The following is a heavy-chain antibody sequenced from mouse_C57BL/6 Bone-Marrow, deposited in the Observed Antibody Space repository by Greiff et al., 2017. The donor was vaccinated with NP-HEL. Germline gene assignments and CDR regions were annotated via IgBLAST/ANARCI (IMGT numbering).Heavy chain of an antibody. Sequence: QVKLQQPGAELVKPGASVKLSCKASGYTFTSYWMQWVKQRPGQGLEWIGEIDPSDSYTNYTQKFKGQATLTVDTSASTAYMQLSSLTSEDSAVYYCARSKAYYGSSPWFAYWGQGTLVTVSA. CDR2: IDPSDSYT. CDR3: ARSKAYYGSSPWFAY. J-gene: IGHJ3*01. CDR1: GYTFTSYW. V-gene: IGHV1-50*01. D-gene: IGHD1-1*01.